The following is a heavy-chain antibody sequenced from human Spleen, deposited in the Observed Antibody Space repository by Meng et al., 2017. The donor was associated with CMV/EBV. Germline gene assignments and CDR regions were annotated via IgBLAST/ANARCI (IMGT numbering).Heavy chain of an antibody. V-gene: IGHV3-21*05. J-gene: IGHJ4*02. D-gene: IGHD2-2*03. Sequence: GESLKISCAASGFTFSSYEMNWVRQAPGKGLEWVSYISSSSSHIYYADSVKGRFTISRDNAKNSLYLQMSSLRAEDTAVYYCARDSTLDSTSNWGQGTLVTVSS. CDR3: ARDSTLDSTSN. CDR2: ISSSSSHI. CDR1: GFTFSSYE.